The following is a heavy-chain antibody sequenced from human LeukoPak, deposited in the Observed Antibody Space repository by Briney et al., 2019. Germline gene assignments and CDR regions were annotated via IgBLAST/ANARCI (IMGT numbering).Heavy chain of an antibody. CDR2: IYTGDSDH. CDR3: ARGLVTVDY. Sequence: ESLKISCQGSGYSFTSYWIGWVRPMPGKGLEWMGIIYTGDSDHKYSPSFQGQVTISADKSISTAYLQWSSLRASDTAMYYCARGLVTVDYWGQGTLVTVSS. CDR1: GYSFTSYW. D-gene: IGHD2-21*02. J-gene: IGHJ4*02. V-gene: IGHV5-51*01.